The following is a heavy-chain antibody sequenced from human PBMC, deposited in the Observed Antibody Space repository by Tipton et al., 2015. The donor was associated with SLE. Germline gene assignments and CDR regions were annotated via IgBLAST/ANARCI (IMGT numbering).Heavy chain of an antibody. CDR1: GGSMRSSSYY. V-gene: IGHV4-39*07. Sequence: TLSLTCIVSGGSMRSSSYYWGWNRQPPGKGLEWSGSIYFSGNTYYNPSLRSRVPISVDTSKNQFSLKLSSVTAADTAVYYCASCSKMVQGAYWYFDLWGRGTLVTGSS. CDR3: ASCSKMVQGAYWYFDL. CDR2: IYFSGNT. J-gene: IGHJ2*01. D-gene: IGHD3-10*01.